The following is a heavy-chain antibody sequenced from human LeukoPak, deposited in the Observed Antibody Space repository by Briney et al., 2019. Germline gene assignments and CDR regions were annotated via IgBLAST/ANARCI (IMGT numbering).Heavy chain of an antibody. J-gene: IGHJ4*01. Sequence: GGSLRLSCAASGFTFGSYSMSWARQAPGKGLEWVSAISASYGTYYADAVRGRFTISRDNSKNTLYLQMNSLRGEDTAVYYCAKDPGDADWLVYWGQGTLVTVSS. CDR3: AKDPGDADWLVY. D-gene: IGHD3-9*01. CDR2: ISASYGT. CDR1: GFTFGSYS. V-gene: IGHV3-23*01.